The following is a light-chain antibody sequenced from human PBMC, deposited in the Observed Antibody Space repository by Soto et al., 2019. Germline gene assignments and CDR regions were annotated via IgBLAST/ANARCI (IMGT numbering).Light chain of an antibody. CDR1: QSVSSSY. CDR2: GAS. V-gene: IGKV3D-20*02. CDR3: QQRSSWPRLT. J-gene: IGKJ5*01. Sequence: EIVLTQSPGTLSLSPGERATLSCRASQSVSSSYLAWYQQKPGQAPRLLIYGASSRATGIPDRFSGSGSGTDFTLTISRLDPEDFAVYYCQQRSSWPRLTFGQGTRLEIK.